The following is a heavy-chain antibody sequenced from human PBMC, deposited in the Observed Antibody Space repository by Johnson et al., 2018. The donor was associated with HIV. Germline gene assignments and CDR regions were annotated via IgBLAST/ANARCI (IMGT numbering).Heavy chain of an antibody. Sequence: QVQLVESGGGWVQPGRSLRVSCAASRFTFSSYAMHWVRQAPGKGLEWVAVIWYDGSNKYYADSVKGRFTISRDNSKNTLYLQMNSLRAEDTAVYYCASTRLGAFDIWGQGTMVTVSS. CDR1: RFTFSSYA. V-gene: IGHV3-33*08. D-gene: IGHD6-6*01. J-gene: IGHJ3*02. CDR3: ASTRLGAFDI. CDR2: IWYDGSNK.